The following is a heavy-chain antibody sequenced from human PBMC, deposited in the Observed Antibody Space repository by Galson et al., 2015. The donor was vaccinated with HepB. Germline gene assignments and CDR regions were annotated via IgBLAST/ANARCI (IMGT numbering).Heavy chain of an antibody. CDR1: GFTFSSYA. D-gene: IGHD3-9*01. CDR2: ISGNGGDT. V-gene: IGHV3-23*01. Sequence: SLRLSCAASGFTFSSYAMHWVRQTPGKGLEWLLGISGNGGDTYYADSVKGRFTISRDNAKNTLHLQINRLRAEDTAVYYCAKDPRYSDILTASYYFDHWGQGTLVTVSS. CDR3: AKDPRYSDILTASYYFDH. J-gene: IGHJ4*02.